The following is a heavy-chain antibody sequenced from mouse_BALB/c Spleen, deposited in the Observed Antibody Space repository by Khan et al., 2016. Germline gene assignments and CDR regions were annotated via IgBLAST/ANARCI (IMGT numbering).Heavy chain of an antibody. CDR3: AIDWFAY. V-gene: IGHV7-3*02. CDR2: IRNKANGYTT. J-gene: IGHJ3*01. CDR1: GFTFTDYY. Sequence: EVELVESGGGLVQPGGSLRLSCATSGFTFTDYYMSWVRQPPGKALEWLGFIRNKANGYTTEYSASVKGRFTISRDNSQSILYLQMNTLRAEDSATYYCAIDWFAYWGQGTLVTVSA.